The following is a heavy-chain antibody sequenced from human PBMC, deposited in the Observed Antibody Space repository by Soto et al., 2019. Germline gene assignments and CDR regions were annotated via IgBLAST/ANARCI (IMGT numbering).Heavy chain of an antibody. Sequence: ASVKVSCKASGGTFSSYAISWVRQAPGQGLEWMGGIIPIFGTANYAQKFQGRVTITADESTSTAYMELSSLRSEDTAVYYCARVVSRDYYFDYWGQGTLVTVSS. D-gene: IGHD2-2*01. V-gene: IGHV1-69*13. CDR2: IIPIFGTA. CDR1: GGTFSSYA. J-gene: IGHJ4*02. CDR3: ARVVSRDYYFDY.